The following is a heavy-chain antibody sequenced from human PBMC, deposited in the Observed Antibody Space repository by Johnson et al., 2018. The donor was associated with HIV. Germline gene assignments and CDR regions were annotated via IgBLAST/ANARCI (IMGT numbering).Heavy chain of an antibody. J-gene: IGHJ3*01. D-gene: IGHD2-15*01. CDR3: ARDHPTPGASVHVFDL. Sequence: VYLVESGGGLVQPGGSLRLSCAASGFTVSSNYMSWVRQAPGKGLEWVSVIYSVGSPYYADSVKGRFTISRDSSKNTLYLQMNSLRTEDTAVYYCARDHPTPGASVHVFDLWGQGTMVTVSS. CDR2: IYSVGSP. CDR1: GFTVSSNY. V-gene: IGHV3-66*02.